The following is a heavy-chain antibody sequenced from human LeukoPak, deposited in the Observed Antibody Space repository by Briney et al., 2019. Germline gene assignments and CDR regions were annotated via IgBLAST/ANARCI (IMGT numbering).Heavy chain of an antibody. Sequence: SETLSLTCAVYGGSFSGYYWSWIRQPPGKGLEWIGEINHSGSTNYNPSLKSRVTISVDTSKNQFSLKLSSVTAADTAVYYCARAPYYYDSSGYYSPDAFDIWGQGTMVTVSS. CDR1: GGSFSGYY. V-gene: IGHV4-34*01. CDR3: ARAPYYYDSSGYYSPDAFDI. CDR2: INHSGST. D-gene: IGHD3-22*01. J-gene: IGHJ3*02.